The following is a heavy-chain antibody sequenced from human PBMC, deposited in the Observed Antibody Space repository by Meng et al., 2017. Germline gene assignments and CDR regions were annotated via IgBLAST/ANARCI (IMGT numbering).Heavy chain of an antibody. J-gene: IGHJ6*02. D-gene: IGHD3-10*01. Sequence: GESLKISCAASRFTFSSYGMHWVRQAPGKGLEWVAVIWYDGSNKYYADSVKGRFTISRDNSKNTLYLQMNSLRAEDTAVYYCAREDVREAWFGELLGNDYYGMDVWGQGTTVTVSS. V-gene: IGHV3-33*01. CDR2: IWYDGSNK. CDR3: AREDVREAWFGELLGNDYYGMDV. CDR1: RFTFSSYG.